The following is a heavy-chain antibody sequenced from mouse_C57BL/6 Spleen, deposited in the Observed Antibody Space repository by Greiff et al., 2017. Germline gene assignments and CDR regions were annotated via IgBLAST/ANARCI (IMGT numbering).Heavy chain of an antibody. CDR3: ARIDGYYDIGAMDY. D-gene: IGHD2-3*01. V-gene: IGHV3-6*01. CDR1: GYSITSGYY. Sequence: EVKLQESGPGLVKPSQSLSLTCSVTGYSITSGYYWNWIRQFPGNKLEWMGYISYDGSNNYNPSLKNRISITRDTSKNQFFLKLNSVTTEDTATYYCARIDGYYDIGAMDYWGQGTSVTVSS. J-gene: IGHJ4*01. CDR2: ISYDGSN.